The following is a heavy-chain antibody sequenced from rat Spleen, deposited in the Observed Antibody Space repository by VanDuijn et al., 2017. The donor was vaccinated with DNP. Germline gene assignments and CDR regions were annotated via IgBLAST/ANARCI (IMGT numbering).Heavy chain of an antibody. D-gene: IGHD1-4*01. J-gene: IGHJ4*01. CDR2: INSAGST. CDR3: ARWPGYNPPYAMDA. CDR1: GYSITSSYR. V-gene: IGHV3-3*01. Sequence: DVQLQESGPGLVKPSQSLSLTCSVTGYSITSSYRWNWIRKFPGNKLEWMGSINSAGSTNYNPSLKSRISITRDTSKNQFFLQVNSVTTEDTATYYCARWPGYNPPYAMDAWGQGTSVTVSS.